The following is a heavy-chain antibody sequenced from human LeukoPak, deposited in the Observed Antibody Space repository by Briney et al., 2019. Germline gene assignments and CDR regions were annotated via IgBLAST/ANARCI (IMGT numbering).Heavy chain of an antibody. J-gene: IGHJ6*04. V-gene: IGHV3-30*18. D-gene: IGHD3-10*02. CDR2: ISHDGSNK. Sequence: GGSLRLSRAASGFTFSSYGMHWVRQAPGKGLEWVAVISHDGSNKYYADSVKGRFTISRDNSKNTLYLQMNSLRAEDTAVYYCAELGITMIGGVWGKGTTVTISS. CDR1: GFTFSSYG. CDR3: AELGITMIGGV.